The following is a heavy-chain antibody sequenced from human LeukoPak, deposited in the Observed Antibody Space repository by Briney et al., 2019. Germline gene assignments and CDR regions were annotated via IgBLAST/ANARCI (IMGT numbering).Heavy chain of an antibody. CDR3: ARGLRCSGGSCYSAYYYYYYMDV. D-gene: IGHD2-15*01. J-gene: IGHJ6*03. Sequence: SVTLSLTCTVSGGSISSYYWSWIRQPPGKGLEWIGYIYYSGSTNYNPSLKSRVTISVDTSKNQFSLKLSSVTAADTAVYYCARGLRCSGGSCYSAYYYYYYMDVWGKGTTVTVSS. V-gene: IGHV4-59*01. CDR1: GGSISSYY. CDR2: IYYSGST.